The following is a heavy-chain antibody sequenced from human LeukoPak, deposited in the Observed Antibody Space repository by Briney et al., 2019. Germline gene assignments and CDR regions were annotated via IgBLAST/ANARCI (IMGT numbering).Heavy chain of an antibody. CDR2: IRDSGEA. J-gene: IGHJ5*02. Sequence: GGSLRLSCAAFGFTVSSNYMSWVRQAPGKGLEWVGLIRDSGEAFYADSARGRFAISRDESENTLYLQMNSLRVEDTAVYFCARDRAANQDWVEFDPWGQGTPVIVSS. V-gene: IGHV3-66*03. CDR1: GFTVSSNY. D-gene: IGHD3/OR15-3a*01. CDR3: ARDRAANQDWVEFDP.